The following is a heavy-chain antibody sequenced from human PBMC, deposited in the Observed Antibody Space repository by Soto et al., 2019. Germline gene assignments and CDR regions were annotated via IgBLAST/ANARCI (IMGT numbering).Heavy chain of an antibody. Sequence: QVQRVQSGAEVKKPGASVNVSCKASGYTFTSYGISWVRQAPGQGREGSGWLSAYSVNTNYAHKLQGRVTMTTDTSTRTGSMDLRRLRSDDTAVYYCARTTGPYYDFWSGCTPPDFWGRGTLVTVS. D-gene: IGHD3-3*01. CDR3: ARTTGPYYDFWSGCTPPDF. CDR1: GYTFTSYG. V-gene: IGHV1-18*01. CDR2: LSAYSVNT. J-gene: IGHJ4*02.